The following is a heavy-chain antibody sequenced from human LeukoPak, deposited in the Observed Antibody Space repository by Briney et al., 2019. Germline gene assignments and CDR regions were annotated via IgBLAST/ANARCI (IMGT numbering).Heavy chain of an antibody. CDR2: INPNSGGT. D-gene: IGHD2-2*01. V-gene: IGHV1-2*02. CDR3: ARAVSRYWSSTSCEGDAFDI. CDR1: GYTFTGYY. Sequence: ASVKVSCKASGYTFTGYYMHWVRQAPGQELEWMGWINPNSGGTNYAQKFQGRVTMTRDTSISTAYMELSRLRSDDTAVYYCARAVSRYWSSTSCEGDAFDIWGQGTMVTVSS. J-gene: IGHJ3*02.